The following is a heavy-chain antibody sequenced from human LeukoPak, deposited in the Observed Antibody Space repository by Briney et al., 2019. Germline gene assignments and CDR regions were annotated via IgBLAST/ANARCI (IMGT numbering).Heavy chain of an antibody. Sequence: GGSLRLSCAASGFTFISYAMSWVRQAPGKGLEWVSAISGSGGSTYYADSVKGRFTFSRDNSKNTLYLQMNSLRAEDTAVYYCAKDSSVYGSGIIDYWGQGTLVTVSS. J-gene: IGHJ4*02. CDR2: ISGSGGST. CDR1: GFTFISYA. CDR3: AKDSSVYGSGIIDY. V-gene: IGHV3-23*01. D-gene: IGHD3-10*01.